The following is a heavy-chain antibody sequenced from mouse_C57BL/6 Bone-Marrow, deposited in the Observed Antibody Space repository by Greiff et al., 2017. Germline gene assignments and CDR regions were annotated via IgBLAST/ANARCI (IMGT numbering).Heavy chain of an antibody. CDR1: GYTFTSYW. V-gene: IGHV1-69*01. CDR3: ARTGDGYPYGMDY. CDR2: IDPSDSYT. J-gene: IGHJ4*01. Sequence: QVQLQQPGAELVMPGASVKLSCKASGYTFTSYWMHWVKQRPGQGLEWIGEIDPSDSYTNYNQKFKGKDTLTVAKSSSTTYMQLSSLTSEDAAVYYCARTGDGYPYGMDYWGQGTSVTVSS. D-gene: IGHD2-3*01.